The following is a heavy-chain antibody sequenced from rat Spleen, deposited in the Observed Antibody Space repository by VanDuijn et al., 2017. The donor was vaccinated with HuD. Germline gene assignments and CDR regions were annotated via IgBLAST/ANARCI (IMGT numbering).Heavy chain of an antibody. Sequence: EVQLVESGGGLVQPGRSLKLSCVASGFTFNNYWMTWIRQAPGQGLEWVASISTGGGNTYYRDSVKGRFTISRDNAKSTLYLQMDSLRSEDTATYYCARPLTTEGIVSSYWYFDFWGPGTMVTVSS. CDR1: GFTFNNYW. V-gene: IGHV5-31*01. CDR2: ISTGGGNT. D-gene: IGHD1-11*01. J-gene: IGHJ1*01. CDR3: ARPLTTEGIVSSYWYFDF.